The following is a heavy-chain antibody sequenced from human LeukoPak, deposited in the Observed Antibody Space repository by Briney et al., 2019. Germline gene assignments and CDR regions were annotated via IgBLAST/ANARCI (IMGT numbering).Heavy chain of an antibody. Sequence: SETLSLTCTVSGGSISSYYWSWIRQPPGKGLEWIGYIYYSGSTNHNPSLKSRVTISVDTSKNQFSLKLSSVTAADTAVYYCARGALDFDYWGQGTLVTVSS. V-gene: IGHV4-59*01. CDR2: IYYSGST. CDR3: ARGALDFDY. D-gene: IGHD3-16*02. CDR1: GGSISSYY. J-gene: IGHJ4*02.